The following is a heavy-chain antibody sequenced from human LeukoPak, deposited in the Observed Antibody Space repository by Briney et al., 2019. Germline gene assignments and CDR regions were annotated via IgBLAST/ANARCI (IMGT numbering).Heavy chain of an antibody. V-gene: IGHV1-2*02. CDR1: GYAFTGYY. J-gene: IGHJ4*02. CDR3: ARGSSIAARASFYFDY. CDR2: IDPNSTGT. Sequence: ASLKLSCTASGYAFTGYYMHWVRQAPGQGLEWIGWIDPNSTGTNYAQKFQGRVTMTRDTSISTAYMELSRLRSDDTAVYYCARGSSIAARASFYFDYWGQGTLVTVSS. D-gene: IGHD6-6*01.